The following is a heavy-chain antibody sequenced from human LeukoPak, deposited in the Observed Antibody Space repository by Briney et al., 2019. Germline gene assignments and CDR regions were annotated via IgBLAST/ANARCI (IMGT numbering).Heavy chain of an antibody. V-gene: IGHV1-69*13. CDR3: ARDRWYQLLPSAFDI. J-gene: IGHJ3*02. Sequence: SVKVSCKASGGTFSSYAISLVRQAPGQGLEWMGGIIPIFGTANYAQKFQGRVTITADESTSTAYMELSSLRSEDTAVYYCARDRWYQLLPSAFDIWGQGTMVTVSS. CDR1: GGTFSSYA. CDR2: IIPIFGTA. D-gene: IGHD2-2*01.